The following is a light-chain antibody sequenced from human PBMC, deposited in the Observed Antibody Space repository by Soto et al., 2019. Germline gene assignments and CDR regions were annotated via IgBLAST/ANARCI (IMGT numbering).Light chain of an antibody. J-gene: IGKJ2*02. CDR2: GAS. CDR1: QSVSSN. CDR3: QQYNNWPPLLCT. V-gene: IGKV3D-15*01. Sequence: EVVITQSPATLSVSPGERYTLSCMAIQSVSSNLAWYQQRPGQAPRLLIYGASTRDTGIPARFSGSGSGTEFTLTIRSLQSEDFAVYYCQQYNNWPPLLCTVGQVTKVEIK.